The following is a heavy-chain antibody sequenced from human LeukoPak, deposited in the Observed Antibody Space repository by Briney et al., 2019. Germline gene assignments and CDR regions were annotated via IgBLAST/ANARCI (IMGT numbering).Heavy chain of an antibody. V-gene: IGHV3-30*18. CDR1: GFTFSSYG. J-gene: IGHJ4*02. CDR2: ISYDGSNK. D-gene: IGHD2-15*01. Sequence: GGSLRLSCAASGFTFSSYGMHWVRQAPGKGLEWVAVISYDGSNKYYADSVKGRFTMSRDNSKNTVVLQMNSLRTEDTAVYYCAKAGYCSASRCSKAPFDDWGQGTLVTVSS. CDR3: AKAGYCSASRCSKAPFDD.